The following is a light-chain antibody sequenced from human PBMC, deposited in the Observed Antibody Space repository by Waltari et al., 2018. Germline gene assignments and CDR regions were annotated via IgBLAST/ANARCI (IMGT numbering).Light chain of an antibody. J-gene: IGKJ2*01. V-gene: IGKV3-11*01. Sequence: IVLTPSPATLSLFPGGIATLSSMASQSISSYLAWQQQKPGQAPRLVIYDASNRATGIPARFSGSGSETEFTLTISRLEPEDFAFYYCQQRTKWPPHTFGQGSKLEIK. CDR2: DAS. CDR1: QSISSY. CDR3: QQRTKWPPHT.